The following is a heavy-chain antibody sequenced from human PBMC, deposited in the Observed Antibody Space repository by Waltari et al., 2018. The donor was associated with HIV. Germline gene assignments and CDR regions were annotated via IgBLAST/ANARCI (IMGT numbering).Heavy chain of an antibody. V-gene: IGHV1-2*02. Sequence: QVQLMQSGAEVKKPGASVTVSCKHSGDTLPDDHLHWVRQAPGQGLGWVGWINPNSGGTNYAQKFQGRITMTRDTSINTVYMELSSLRSDDTSVYFCARVREEQWLVPDFYYFAMDVWGQGTTVIVSS. CDR1: GDTLPDDH. D-gene: IGHD6-19*01. J-gene: IGHJ6*02. CDR2: INPNSGGT. CDR3: ARVREEQWLVPDFYYFAMDV.